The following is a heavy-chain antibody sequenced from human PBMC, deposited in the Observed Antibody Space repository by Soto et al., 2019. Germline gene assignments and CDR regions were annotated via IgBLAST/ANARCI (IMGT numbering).Heavy chain of an antibody. V-gene: IGHV3-30-3*01. D-gene: IGHD6-6*01. CDR2: IPDDGANK. CDR3: ARDRYSSSTLFDY. Sequence: QVQLVESGGGVVPPGRSLRLSCAASGFTLTNYAMHWVRQPPGKGLEWLGVIPDDGANKYYADSVKGRLTSSRDTSNNTLYLQMNSLRPEDTAVYYCARDRYSSSTLFDYWGQGTLVTVSS. J-gene: IGHJ4*02. CDR1: GFTLTNYA.